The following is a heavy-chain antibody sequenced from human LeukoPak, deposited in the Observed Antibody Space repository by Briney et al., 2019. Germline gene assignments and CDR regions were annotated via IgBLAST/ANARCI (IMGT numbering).Heavy chain of an antibody. Sequence: ASLKVSCKVSGYTLTELSMHWVRQTPGKGLEWMGGLDPEDGETIYAQKFQGRVTMTEETSTDTAYMELSSVRSEDTAVYYCATPDGFRGVTYDYWGQGTLVTVSS. J-gene: IGHJ4*02. CDR3: ATPDGFRGVTYDY. CDR1: GYTLTELS. D-gene: IGHD3-10*01. V-gene: IGHV1-24*01. CDR2: LDPEDGET.